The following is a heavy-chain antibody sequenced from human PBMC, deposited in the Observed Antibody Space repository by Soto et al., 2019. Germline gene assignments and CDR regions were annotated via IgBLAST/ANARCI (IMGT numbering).Heavy chain of an antibody. Sequence: QITLKESGPTLVKPTQTLTLTCTFSGFSLSTSGVGVGWIRQPPGKALEWLALIYWDDDKRYSPSLKSRLTITKDTSKNQVVLTMTNMDTVDTATYYCAHSPRLISMVRGVNFDYWGQGTLVTVSS. V-gene: IGHV2-5*02. D-gene: IGHD3-10*01. CDR3: AHSPRLISMVRGVNFDY. CDR1: GFSLSTSGVG. CDR2: IYWDDDK. J-gene: IGHJ4*02.